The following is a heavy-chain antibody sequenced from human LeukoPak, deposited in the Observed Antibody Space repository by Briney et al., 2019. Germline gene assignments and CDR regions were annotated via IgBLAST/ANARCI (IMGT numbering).Heavy chain of an antibody. D-gene: IGHD2-2*01. CDR2: IRYDGSNK. CDR3: AKVIPTSPLVNYYYMDV. Sequence: AGGSLRLSCAASGFTFSSYGMHWVRQAPGKGLEWVAFIRYDGSNKYYADSVKGRFTISRDNSKNTLYLQMNSLRAEDTAVYYCAKVIPTSPLVNYYYMDVWGKGTTVTISS. J-gene: IGHJ6*03. V-gene: IGHV3-30*02. CDR1: GFTFSSYG.